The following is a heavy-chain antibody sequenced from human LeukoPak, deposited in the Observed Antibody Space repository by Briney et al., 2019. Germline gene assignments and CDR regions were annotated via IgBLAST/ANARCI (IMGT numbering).Heavy chain of an antibody. D-gene: IGHD6-13*01. CDR3: ARPTREQQLVGFDY. V-gene: IGHV4-39*01. Sequence: PSETLSLTCTVSGGSISSGGYYWGWIRQPPGKGLEWIASIYYSGNTYYNPSLKSRVTISVDTSKSQFSLKLSSVTAADTAVYYCARPTREQQLVGFDYWGQGTLVTVSS. CDR1: GGSISSGGYY. J-gene: IGHJ4*02. CDR2: IYYSGNT.